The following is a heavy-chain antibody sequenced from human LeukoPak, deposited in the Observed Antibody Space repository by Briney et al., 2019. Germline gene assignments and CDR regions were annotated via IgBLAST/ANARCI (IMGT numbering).Heavy chain of an antibody. CDR2: IYYSGLT. CDR1: GGSIDSTKYY. Sequence: PSETLSLTCTVSGGSIDSTKYYWGWIRQTPGRGLEWIGSIYYSGLTYYRPSLRSRVTMSVDTAKRQFSLRLTSVIAADTGIYYCARHAEGLFDYWGQGTLVTVSS. CDR3: ARHAEGLFDY. J-gene: IGHJ4*02. V-gene: IGHV4-39*01.